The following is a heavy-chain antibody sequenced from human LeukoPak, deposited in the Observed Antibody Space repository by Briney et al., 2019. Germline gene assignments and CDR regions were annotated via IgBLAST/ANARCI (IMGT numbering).Heavy chain of an antibody. CDR2: IHTSGTT. J-gene: IGHJ3*02. D-gene: IGHD3-22*01. Sequence: SETLSLTCTVTGDSMGTYYWSFIRQPAGKGLEWIGRIHTSGTTWYNASLKSRLTMSVDTSKSQFSLKLSSVTAADTAVYYCAREVSFNSDSSGSYFAFDIWGQGTMVTVSS. CDR1: GDSMGTYY. CDR3: AREVSFNSDSSGSYFAFDI. V-gene: IGHV4-4*07.